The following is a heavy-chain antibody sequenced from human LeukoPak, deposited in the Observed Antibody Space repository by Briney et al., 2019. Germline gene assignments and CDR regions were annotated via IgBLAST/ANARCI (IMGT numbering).Heavy chain of an antibody. D-gene: IGHD3-3*01. Sequence: GSLRLSCAASGFTFSSYGMHWVRQAPGKGLEWVAFIRYDGSNKYYADSVKGRFTISRDNSKNTLYLQMNSLRAEDTAVYYCARDQSDFWSIGYYYMDVWGKETTVTVSS. CDR1: GFTFSSYG. CDR2: IRYDGSNK. J-gene: IGHJ6*03. CDR3: ARDQSDFWSIGYYYMDV. V-gene: IGHV3-30*02.